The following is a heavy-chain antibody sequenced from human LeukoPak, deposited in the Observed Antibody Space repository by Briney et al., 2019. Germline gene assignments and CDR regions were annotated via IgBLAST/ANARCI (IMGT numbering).Heavy chain of an antibody. J-gene: IGHJ4*02. CDR3: ARVDYDSSGYSHRDYFDY. V-gene: IGHV1-2*02. CDR2: INPNSGGT. CDR1: GYTFTGYY. Sequence: ASVKVSFKASGYTFTGYYMHWVRQAPGQGLEWMGWINPNSGGTNYAQKFQGRVTMTRDTSISTAYMELSRLRSDDTAVYYCARVDYDSSGYSHRDYFDYWGQGTLVTVSS. D-gene: IGHD3-22*01.